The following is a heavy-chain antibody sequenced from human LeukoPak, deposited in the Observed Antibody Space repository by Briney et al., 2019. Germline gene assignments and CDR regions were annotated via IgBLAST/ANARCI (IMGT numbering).Heavy chain of an antibody. D-gene: IGHD6-19*01. V-gene: IGHV1-18*01. CDR1: GYTFTSYG. Sequence: ASVKVSCKASGYTFTSYGISWVRPAPGQGLEWMGWISAYNGNTNDAQKLQGRVTMTTDTSTSTAYMELRSLRSDDTAVYYCARVSRELAVAGTGEDYWGQGTLVTVSS. CDR3: ARVSRELAVAGTGEDY. J-gene: IGHJ4*02. CDR2: ISAYNGNT.